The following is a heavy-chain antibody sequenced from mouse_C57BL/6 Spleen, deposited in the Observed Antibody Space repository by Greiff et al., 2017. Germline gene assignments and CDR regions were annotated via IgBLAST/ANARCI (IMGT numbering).Heavy chain of an antibody. CDR1: GFTFSDYY. V-gene: IGHV5-16*01. Sequence: EVQRVESEGGLVQPGSSMKLSCTASGFTFSDYYMAWVRQVPEKGLEWVANINYDGSSTYYLDSLKSRFIISRDNAKNILYLQMSSLKSEDTATYYCARVSGSSFYYAMDYWGQGTSVTVSS. CDR2: INYDGSST. CDR3: ARVSGSSFYYAMDY. D-gene: IGHD1-1*01. J-gene: IGHJ4*01.